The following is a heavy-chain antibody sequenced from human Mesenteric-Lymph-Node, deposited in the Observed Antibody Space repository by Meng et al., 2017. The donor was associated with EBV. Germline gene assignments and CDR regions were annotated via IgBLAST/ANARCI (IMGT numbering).Heavy chain of an antibody. Sequence: HVRLVEAGGGVVKPGGSLRLSCAVSGVTFSDYYMNWIRQAPGKGLEWVSYISDSGSRIYYADSVKGRFTISRDNAENSPYLQMNNLRAEDTAVYYCARARKPPADLLYWGQGALVTVSS. V-gene: IGHV3-11*01. CDR2: ISDSGSRI. CDR3: ARARKPPADLLY. J-gene: IGHJ4*02. D-gene: IGHD2-2*01. CDR1: GVTFSDYY.